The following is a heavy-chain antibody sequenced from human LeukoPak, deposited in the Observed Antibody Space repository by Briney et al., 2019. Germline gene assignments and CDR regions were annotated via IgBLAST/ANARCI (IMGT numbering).Heavy chain of an antibody. J-gene: IGHJ2*01. D-gene: IGHD2-15*01. Sequence: GWSLRLSCAASGFTVSNNYMTWVRQAPGKGLEWVSVIYKIGNTFYADFVKGRFTISRDNFRNTLYLQMNSLRAEDTAVYYCAKAGDIVVVVAGDWYFDLWGRGTLVTVSS. V-gene: IGHV3-66*01. CDR3: AKAGDIVVVVAGDWYFDL. CDR1: GFTVSNNY. CDR2: IYKIGNT.